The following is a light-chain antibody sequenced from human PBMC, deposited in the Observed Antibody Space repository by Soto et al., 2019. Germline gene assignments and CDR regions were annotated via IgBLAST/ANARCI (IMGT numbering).Light chain of an antibody. CDR2: QVS. CDR1: QSLVYKDGNTY. CDR3: MQGSLWPHA. Sequence: DVVMTQSPLSLPVTLGQPASISCRSSQSLVYKDGNTYLNWFQQRPGQSPRRLIYQVSSRDSGVPDRVSGSGSGTDFTLKISRVEAEDVGVDYCMQGSLWPHAFGQGTRLEIK. J-gene: IGKJ2*01. V-gene: IGKV2-30*01.